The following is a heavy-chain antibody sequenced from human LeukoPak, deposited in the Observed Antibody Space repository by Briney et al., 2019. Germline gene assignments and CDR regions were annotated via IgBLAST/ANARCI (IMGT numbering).Heavy chain of an antibody. CDR2: IKQDGSEK. V-gene: IGHV3-7*01. CDR1: GFTLSSYW. CDR3: ARGGD. J-gene: IGHJ4*02. Sequence: GGPLRLSCAASGFTLSSYWMSWVRQAPGKGLEWVANIKQDGSEKHYVDSVKGRFTISRDNAKNSLYLQMNSLRPEDTAVYYCARGGDWGQGTLLTVSS.